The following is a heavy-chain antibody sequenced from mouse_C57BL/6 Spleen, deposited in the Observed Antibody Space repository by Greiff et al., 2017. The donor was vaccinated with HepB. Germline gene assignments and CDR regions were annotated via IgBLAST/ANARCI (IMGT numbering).Heavy chain of an antibody. CDR2: IDPSDSYT. V-gene: IGHV1-50*01. J-gene: IGHJ2*01. CDR3: ARSYPFDY. D-gene: IGHD6-5*01. CDR1: GYTFTSYW. Sequence: VQLQQPGAELVKPGASVKLSCKASGYTFTSYWMQWVKQRPGQGLEWIGEIDPSDSYTNYNQKFKGKATLTVDTSSSTAYMQLSSLTSEDSAVYYCARSYPFDYWGQGTTLTVSS.